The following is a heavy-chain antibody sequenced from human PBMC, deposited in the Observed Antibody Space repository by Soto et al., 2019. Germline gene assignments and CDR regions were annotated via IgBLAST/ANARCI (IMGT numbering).Heavy chain of an antibody. CDR3: ARGDFWSGYSVRTSGYYYYGMDV. J-gene: IGHJ6*02. Sequence: SVKVSCNASGGTFSSYAISWVRQAPGQGLEWMGGIIPIFGTANYAQKFQGRVTITADKSTSTAYMELSSLRSEDTAVYYCARGDFWSGYSVRTSGYYYYGMDVWGQGTTVTVS. CDR2: IIPIFGTA. D-gene: IGHD3-3*01. CDR1: GGTFSSYA. V-gene: IGHV1-69*06.